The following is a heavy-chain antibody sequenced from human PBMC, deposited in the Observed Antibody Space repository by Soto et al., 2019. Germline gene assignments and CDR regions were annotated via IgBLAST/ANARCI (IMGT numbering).Heavy chain of an antibody. J-gene: IGHJ6*02. Sequence: LXLSCAASGFTFSSYAMSWVRQAPGKGLEWVSAISGSGGSTYYADSVKGRFTISRDNSKNTLYLQMNSLRAEDTAVYYCAKALGAMVRHYYYGMDVWGQGTTVTASS. V-gene: IGHV3-23*01. CDR3: AKALGAMVRHYYYGMDV. CDR2: ISGSGGST. D-gene: IGHD3-10*01. CDR1: GFTFSSYA.